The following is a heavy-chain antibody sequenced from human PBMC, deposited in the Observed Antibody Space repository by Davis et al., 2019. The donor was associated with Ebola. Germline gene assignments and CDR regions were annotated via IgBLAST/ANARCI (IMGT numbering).Heavy chain of an antibody. J-gene: IGHJ4*02. Sequence: PGGSLRLSCVASGFTFSNHAMHWVRQAPGKGLEWVAVTSHNERERFYGESVQGRFTISRDNSENTLYLQMNSLTADDTSVYYCARAGCDEVLDYWGQGTPVTVSS. CDR2: TSHNERER. CDR1: GFTFSNHA. CDR3: ARAGCDEVLDY. D-gene: IGHD3-3*01. V-gene: IGHV3-30*04.